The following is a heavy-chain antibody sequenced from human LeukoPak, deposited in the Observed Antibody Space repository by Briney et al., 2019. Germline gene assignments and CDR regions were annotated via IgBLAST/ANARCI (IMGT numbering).Heavy chain of an antibody. Sequence: QPGGSLRLSCAASGFTFSSYAMSWVRQAPGKGLEWVSGISGSGDNTYYADSVKGRFTISRDNSKTTLYLQVNSLRAEDTAIYYCARPLSSGAWARGFDFWGQGTLVTVSS. CDR1: GFTFSSYA. V-gene: IGHV3-23*01. D-gene: IGHD5/OR15-5a*01. J-gene: IGHJ4*02. CDR2: ISGSGDNT. CDR3: ARPLSSGAWARGFDF.